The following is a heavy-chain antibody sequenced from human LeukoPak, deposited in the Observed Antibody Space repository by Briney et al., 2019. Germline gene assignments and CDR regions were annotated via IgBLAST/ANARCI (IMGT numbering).Heavy chain of an antibody. CDR3: AKDLRASSSSKD. J-gene: IGHJ4*02. CDR1: GFTVSSYG. D-gene: IGHD6-6*01. V-gene: IGHV3-30*18. Sequence: GRSLRLSCSASGFTVSSYGMHWVRQAPGKGLEWVAVISYDGSNKYYADSVKGRFTISRDNSKNTLYLQMNSLRAEDTAVYYCAKDLRASSSSKDWGQGTLVTVSS. CDR2: ISYDGSNK.